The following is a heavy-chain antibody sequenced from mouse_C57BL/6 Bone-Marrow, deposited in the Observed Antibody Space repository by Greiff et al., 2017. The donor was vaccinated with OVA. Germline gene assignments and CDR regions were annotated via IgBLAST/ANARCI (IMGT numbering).Heavy chain of an antibody. CDR1: GFTFSDYG. J-gene: IGHJ1*03. CDR2: ISSGSSTI. Sequence: DVHLVESGGGLVKPGGSLKLSCAASGFTFSDYGMHWVRQAPEQGLEWVAYISSGSSTIYYADTVKGRFTISRDNAKNTLFLQMTSLRSEDTAVYYCARLITPGYFDGWGTGTTVTVSS. CDR3: ARLITPGYFDG. D-gene: IGHD1-2*01. V-gene: IGHV5-17*01.